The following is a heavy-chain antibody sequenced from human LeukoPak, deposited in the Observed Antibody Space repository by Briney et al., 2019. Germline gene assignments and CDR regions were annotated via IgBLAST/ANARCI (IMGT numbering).Heavy chain of an antibody. CDR3: ARSRSFSGYGAFGP. CDR2: INPTSGGT. D-gene: IGHD5-12*01. Sequence: ASVKVSCKASGYTFTSHYLHRVRQAPGQGLEWMGWINPTSGGTYYLQKFQGRVVMTRDTSTGTVYMELSSLTSGDTALYFCARSRSFSGYGAFGPWGQGTLVTVSS. CDR1: GYTFTSHY. J-gene: IGHJ5*02. V-gene: IGHV1-2*02.